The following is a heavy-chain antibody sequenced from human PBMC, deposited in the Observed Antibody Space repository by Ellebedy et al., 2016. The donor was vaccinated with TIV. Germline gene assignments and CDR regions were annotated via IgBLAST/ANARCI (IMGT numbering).Heavy chain of an antibody. CDR1: GFTFSSYW. V-gene: IGHV3-7*04. CDR2: IKQDGSEK. CDR3: ARGLESSWYVRSDAKPYYFDY. J-gene: IGHJ4*02. D-gene: IGHD6-13*01. Sequence: PGGSLRLSCAASGFTFSSYWMSWVRQAPGKGLEWVANIKQDGSEKYYVDSVKGRFTISRDNAKNSLYLQMNSLRAEDTAVYYCARGLESSWYVRSDAKPYYFDYWGQGTLVTVSS.